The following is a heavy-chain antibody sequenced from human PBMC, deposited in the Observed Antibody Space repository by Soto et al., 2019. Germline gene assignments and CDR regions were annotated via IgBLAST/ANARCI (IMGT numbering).Heavy chain of an antibody. CDR3: ARYGTWIQLWNQIKDNWFDP. CDR2: IYYSGST. J-gene: IGHJ5*02. Sequence: SETLSLTCTVSGGSISSSSYYWGWIRQPPGKGLEWIGSIYYSGSTYYNPSLKSRVTISVDTSKNQFSLKLSSVTAADTAVYYCARYGTWIQLWNQIKDNWFDPWGQGTLVTVSS. CDR1: GGSISSSSYY. D-gene: IGHD5-18*01. V-gene: IGHV4-39*01.